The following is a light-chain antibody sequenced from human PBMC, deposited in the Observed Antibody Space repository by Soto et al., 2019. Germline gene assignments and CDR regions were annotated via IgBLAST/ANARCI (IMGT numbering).Light chain of an antibody. V-gene: IGLV2-14*03. Sequence: QSVLTQTASVSGSPGQSITISCTGSSSDVGGYNFVSWYQQHPGKAPKLIIHEVSNRPSGVSNRFSGSKSGNTASLTISGRQAEDEAVYYCCSHSTSVTWMFGGGTKLTVL. CDR1: SSDVGGYNF. CDR3: CSHSTSVTWM. CDR2: EVS. J-gene: IGLJ3*02.